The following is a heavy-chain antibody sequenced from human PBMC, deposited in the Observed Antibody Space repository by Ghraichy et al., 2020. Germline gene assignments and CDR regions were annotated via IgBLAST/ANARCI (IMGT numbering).Heavy chain of an antibody. D-gene: IGHD1-26*01. Sequence: GGSLRLSCAASGFILSDFWMHWVRQAPGEGPEWVALISQDGSVKYYVDSVKGRFTISRDNAKNSLHLEMSSLRVEDTALYYCVRSSGWVLDYWGQGNLVTVSS. V-gene: IGHV3-7*01. CDR1: GFILSDFW. J-gene: IGHJ4*02. CDR2: ISQDGSVK. CDR3: VRSSGWVLDY.